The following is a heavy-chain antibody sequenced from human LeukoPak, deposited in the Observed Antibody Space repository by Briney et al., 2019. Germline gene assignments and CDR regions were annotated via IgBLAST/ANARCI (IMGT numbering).Heavy chain of an antibody. Sequence: GASVKVSCKASGYTFTGYYMHWVRQAPGQGLEWMGWINPNSGGTNYAQKFQGRVTMTRDTSISTAYMELSSLRSEDTAVYYCVRNGEGPIYFDYWGQGTLVTVSS. CDR1: GYTFTGYY. CDR3: VRNGEGPIYFDY. D-gene: IGHD7-27*01. CDR2: INPNSGGT. J-gene: IGHJ4*02. V-gene: IGHV1-2*02.